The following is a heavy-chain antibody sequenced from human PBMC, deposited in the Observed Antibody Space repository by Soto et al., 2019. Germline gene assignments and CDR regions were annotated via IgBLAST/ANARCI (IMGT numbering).Heavy chain of an antibody. CDR3: ARGWLQFSRLDY. J-gene: IGHJ4*02. CDR1: GGTFSSSA. D-gene: IGHD5-12*01. V-gene: IGHV1-69*13. Sequence: GASVKVSCKASGGTFSSSAISWVRQAPGQGLEWMGGIIPIFGTANYAQKFQGRVTITADESTSTAYMELSSLRSEDTAVYYCARGWLQFSRLDYWGQGTLVTVSS. CDR2: IIPIFGTA.